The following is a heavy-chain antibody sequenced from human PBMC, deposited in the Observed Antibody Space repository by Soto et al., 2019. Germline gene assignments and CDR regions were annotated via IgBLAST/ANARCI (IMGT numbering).Heavy chain of an antibody. CDR2: ISASGGNT. CDR3: AKGGGGAVPGSQLFAY. CDR1: GFTFSSYA. D-gene: IGHD6-19*01. Sequence: EVQLLESGGGLVQPGGSLRLSCAASGFTFSSYAMSCVRQAPGKGLEWVSSISASGGNTYYADSVKGRFTISRDNSKNTLYLQLNSLRAEDTAVYYCAKGGGGAVPGSQLFAYWGQGTLVTVSS. V-gene: IGHV3-23*01. J-gene: IGHJ4*02.